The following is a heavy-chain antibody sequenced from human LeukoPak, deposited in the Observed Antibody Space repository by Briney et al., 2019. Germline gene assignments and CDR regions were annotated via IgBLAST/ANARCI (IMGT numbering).Heavy chain of an antibody. CDR1: GFTFSTQP. D-gene: IGHD6-19*01. Sequence: GGSLRLSCSASGFTFSTQPMHWVRQAPGKGLEYVSGSSGNGRSTYYADSVKGRFTISRDNSKNTLYLQMSSLRPEDTAVYYCVNQISGWVYWGQATLVTVSS. CDR2: SSGNGRST. CDR3: VNQISGWVY. J-gene: IGHJ4*02. V-gene: IGHV3-64D*06.